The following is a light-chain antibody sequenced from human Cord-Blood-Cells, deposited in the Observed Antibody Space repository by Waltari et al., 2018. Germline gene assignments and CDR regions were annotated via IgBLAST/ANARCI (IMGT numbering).Light chain of an antibody. CDR1: QSISSW. CDR3: QQYNSYSPT. J-gene: IGKJ3*01. Sequence: DIQMTQSPSTLSASVGDRVTITCRASQSISSWLAWYQQKPGKAPKLLIYDASSLESGVQSRFSGSGSGTEFTLTISSLQPDDFATYYCQQYNSYSPTVGPGTKVDIK. V-gene: IGKV1-5*01. CDR2: DAS.